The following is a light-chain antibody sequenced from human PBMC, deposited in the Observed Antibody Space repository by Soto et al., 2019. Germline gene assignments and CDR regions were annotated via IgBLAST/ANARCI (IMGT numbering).Light chain of an antibody. CDR3: HHYGSSPMYN. V-gene: IGKV4-1*01. CDR2: WAS. CDR1: QSVLKSSNNRNY. Sequence: DIVTTQSPDSLAVSLGERATINCKSGQSVLKSSNNRNYLAWYQQKSGQPPKLLIYWASTRESGVPDWFSGSGSGTDFTLTISRLEPEDFAVYYCHHYGSSPMYNFGQGTKLEIK. J-gene: IGKJ2*01.